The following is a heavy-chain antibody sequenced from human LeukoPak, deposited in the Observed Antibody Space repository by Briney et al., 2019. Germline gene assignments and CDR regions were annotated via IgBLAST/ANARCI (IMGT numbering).Heavy chain of an antibody. V-gene: IGHV1-18*01. CDR3: ARAFGGYYYDSSGYYYFDY. Sequence: ASVKVPCKASGYTFTSYGISWVRQAPGQGLEWMGWISAYNGNTNYAQKLQGRVTMTTDTSTSTAYMELRSLRSDDTAVYYCARAFGGYYYDSSGYYYFDYWGQGTLVTVSS. CDR2: ISAYNGNT. CDR1: GYTFTSYG. J-gene: IGHJ4*02. D-gene: IGHD3-22*01.